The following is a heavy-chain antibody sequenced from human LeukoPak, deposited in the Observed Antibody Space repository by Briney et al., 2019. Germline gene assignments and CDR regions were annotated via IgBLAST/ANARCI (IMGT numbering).Heavy chain of an antibody. D-gene: IGHD5-18*01. Sequence: GGSLRLSCAASGFTFSSYEMNWVRQAPGKGLEWVSYISSSGSTIYYADSVKGRFTISRDNAKNSLYLQMNSLRAEDTAVYYCAREASGYSYGFDAFDVWGQGKMVTVSS. CDR2: ISSSGSTI. V-gene: IGHV3-48*03. J-gene: IGHJ3*01. CDR1: GFTFSSYE. CDR3: AREASGYSYGFDAFDV.